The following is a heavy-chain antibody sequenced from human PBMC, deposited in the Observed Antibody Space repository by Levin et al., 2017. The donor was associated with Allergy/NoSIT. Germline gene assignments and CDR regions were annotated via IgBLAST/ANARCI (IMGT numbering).Heavy chain of an antibody. CDR1: GFTFSSYA. J-gene: IGHJ4*02. D-gene: IGHD1-1*01. Sequence: RPGGSLRLSCAVSGFTFSSYAMSWVRQAPGKGLEWVSAISGSGDSTYYADSVKGRFTISRDNSKNTLYLQMNSLRAEDTAVYYCAKAPDGVHRTQYYFDYWGQGTLVTVSS. CDR2: ISGSGDST. V-gene: IGHV3-23*01. CDR3: AKAPDGVHRTQYYFDY.